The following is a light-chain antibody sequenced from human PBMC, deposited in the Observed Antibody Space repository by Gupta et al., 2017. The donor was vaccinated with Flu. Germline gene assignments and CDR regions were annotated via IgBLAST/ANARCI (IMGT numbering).Light chain of an antibody. CDR3: QQYYSYPRT. V-gene: IGKV1-8*01. J-gene: IGKJ4*01. Sequence: AIRMTQSPSSFSASTGDRVTITCRASQGISSYLAWYQQKPGKAPKLLIYAASTLQSGVPSRFSGSGSGTDFTLTISCLQSEDFETYYCQQYYSYPRTFGGGTKVEIK. CDR1: QGISSY. CDR2: AAS.